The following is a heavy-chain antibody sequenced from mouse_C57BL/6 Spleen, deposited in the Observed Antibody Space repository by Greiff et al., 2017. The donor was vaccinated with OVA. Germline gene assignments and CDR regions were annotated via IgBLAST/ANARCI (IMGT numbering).Heavy chain of an antibody. D-gene: IGHD1-1*01. V-gene: IGHV1-55*01. CDR1: GYTFTSYW. J-gene: IGHJ2*01. CDR3: ARVYGSSYDYFDY. Sequence: QVQLQQSGAELVKPGASVKMSCKASGYTFTSYWITWVKQRPGQGLEWIGDIYPGSGSTNYNEKFKSKATLTVDTSSSTAYMQLSSLTSEASAVYYCARVYGSSYDYFDYWGQGTTLTVSS. CDR2: IYPGSGST.